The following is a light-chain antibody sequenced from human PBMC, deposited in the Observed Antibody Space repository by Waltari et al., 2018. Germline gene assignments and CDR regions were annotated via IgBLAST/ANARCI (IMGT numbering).Light chain of an antibody. Sequence: DIQMTQSPSSLSAFVGDRGTISCRASQGIRNSVDWFQQKPGKAPKALMYGASTLHSGVPSRFSGSGFGTDFTLTISGLQPEDLATYYCLQYDSYPRTFGQGTKVEIK. J-gene: IGKJ1*01. V-gene: IGKV1-16*01. CDR1: QGIRNS. CDR2: GAS. CDR3: LQYDSYPRT.